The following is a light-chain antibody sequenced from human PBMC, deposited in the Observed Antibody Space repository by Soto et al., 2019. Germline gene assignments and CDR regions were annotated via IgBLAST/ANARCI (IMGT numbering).Light chain of an antibody. CDR1: SSNIGAHYD. V-gene: IGLV1-40*01. CDR3: QSYDNSLSATV. Sequence: QSVLTQPPSVSGAPGQRVTISCTGSSSNIGAHYDVHWYQQLPGTAPKLLIYGNNNRPSGVPDRFSGSKSDTSASLAITGLQADDESDYYCQSYDNSLSATVFGTGTQLTVL. J-gene: IGLJ7*01. CDR2: GNN.